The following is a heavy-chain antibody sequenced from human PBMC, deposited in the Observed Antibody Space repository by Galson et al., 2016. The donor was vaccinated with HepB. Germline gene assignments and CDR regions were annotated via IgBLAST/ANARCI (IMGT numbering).Heavy chain of an antibody. J-gene: IGHJ4*02. V-gene: IGHV3-43*01. CDR2: ASWFAGTT. CDR3: VREHVSGWHCLDS. Sequence: SLRLSCATSGFNFDAYTMHWVRQAPGKGLEWVSLASWFAGTTYYAGAVRGRFSISRDSAKHSVDLQMNSLRTEDTAVYYCVREHVSGWHCLDSWGQGTLVTVSS. D-gene: IGHD1-26*01. CDR1: GFNFDAYT.